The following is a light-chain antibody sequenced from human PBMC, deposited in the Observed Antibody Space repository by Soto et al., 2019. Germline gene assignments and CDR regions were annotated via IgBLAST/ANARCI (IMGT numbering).Light chain of an antibody. CDR3: QQYFLNPET. CDR1: QNILYKSNNKSY. J-gene: IGKJ2*01. Sequence: DIVMTQSPDSLTVSLGETATIHCKSSQNILYKSNNKSYLAWYQHKSRQPPRLLIYWTTTRETGVPDRFTAGGSATDFTLTINNLQPEDVATYYCQQYFLNPETFGQGTKVEI. V-gene: IGKV4-1*01. CDR2: WTT.